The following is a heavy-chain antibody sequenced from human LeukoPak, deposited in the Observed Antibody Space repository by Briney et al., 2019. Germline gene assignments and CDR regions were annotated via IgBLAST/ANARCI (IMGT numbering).Heavy chain of an antibody. CDR1: GFSFSTNA. J-gene: IGHJ3*02. CDR3: AKDPGFVAFDI. V-gene: IGHV3-23*01. CDR2: ISGSGDST. D-gene: IGHD3-10*01. Sequence: GGSLRLPCAASGFSFSTNAMSWVRQAPGKGLEWVSSISGSGDSTYYADSVKGRFTISRDSSNNTLSLQMNSLRAEDTAVYFCAKDPGFVAFDIWGQGTMVTVSS.